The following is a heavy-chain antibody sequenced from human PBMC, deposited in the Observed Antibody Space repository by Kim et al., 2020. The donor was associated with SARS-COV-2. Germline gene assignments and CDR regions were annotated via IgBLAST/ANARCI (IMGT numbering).Heavy chain of an antibody. CDR2: IYYSGST. CDR1: GGSISSGGYY. V-gene: IGHV4-31*03. D-gene: IGHD3-22*01. CDR3: ARDLPLVYDSSGYYYGGAFDI. J-gene: IGHJ3*02. Sequence: SETLSLTCTVSGGSISSGGYYWSWIRQHPGKGLEWIGYIYYSGSTYYNPSLKSRVTISVDTSKNQFSLKLSSVTAADTAVYYCARDLPLVYDSSGYYYGGAFDIWGQGTMVTVSS.